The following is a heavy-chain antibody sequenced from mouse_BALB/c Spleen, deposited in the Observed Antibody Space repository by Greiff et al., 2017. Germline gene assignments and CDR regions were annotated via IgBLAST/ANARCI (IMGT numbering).Heavy chain of an antibody. CDR3: ARGGYYYAMDY. Sequence: QVQLQQSGAELVKPGASVKLSCKASGYTFTSYWMHWVKQRPGQGLEWIGEINPSNGRTNYNEKFKSKATLTVDKSSSTAYMQLSSLTSEDSAVYYCARGGYYYAMDYWGQGTSVTVSS. V-gene: IGHV1S81*02. CDR1: GYTFTSYW. J-gene: IGHJ4*01. CDR2: INPSNGRT. D-gene: IGHD2-2*01.